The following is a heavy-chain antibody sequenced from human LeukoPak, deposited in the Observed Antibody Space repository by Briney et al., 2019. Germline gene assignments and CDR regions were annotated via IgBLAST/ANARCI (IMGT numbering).Heavy chain of an antibody. V-gene: IGHV4-59*01. J-gene: IGHJ4*02. CDR1: RGSLSSYY. CDR3: ARYSGTYYVY. D-gene: IGHD1-26*01. CDR2: IYYSGST. Sequence: SETLSLTCTDPRGSLSSYYWSWIRQPPGKGLEWIGYIYYSGSTNYNPSLKSRVTISVDTSKNQFSLKLSSVTAADTAVYFCARYSGTYYVYWGQGTLVTVSS.